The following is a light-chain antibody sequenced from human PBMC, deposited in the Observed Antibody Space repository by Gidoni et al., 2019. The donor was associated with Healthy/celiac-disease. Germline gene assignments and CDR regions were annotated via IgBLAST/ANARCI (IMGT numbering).Light chain of an antibody. CDR2: SNN. Sequence: QSVLTPPPSASGTPGQRVTISCSGSSSNIGSNYVYWYQQLPGTAPKLLIYSNNQRPSGVPDRFSGSKSGTSASLAISGLRSEDEADYYCAAWDDSLSGPEFGGGTKLTVL. CDR3: AAWDDSLSGPE. J-gene: IGLJ2*01. CDR1: SSNIGSNY. V-gene: IGLV1-47*02.